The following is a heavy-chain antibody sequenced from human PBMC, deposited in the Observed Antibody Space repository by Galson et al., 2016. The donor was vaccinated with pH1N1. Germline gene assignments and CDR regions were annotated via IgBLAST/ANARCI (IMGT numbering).Heavy chain of an antibody. V-gene: IGHV3-23*01. J-gene: IGHJ3*02. CDR3: AKGGYGYYGLDVFDI. CDR2: ISGSGGRK. D-gene: IGHD4-17*01. Sequence: SLRLSCAASGSNSDYNMNWVRLAPGKGLEWVSSISGSGGRKYYADSVQGRFIISRDNSKNTLYLQMNSLRAGDTALYFCAKGGYGYYGLDVFDIWGQGTTVIVSS. CDR1: GSNSDYN.